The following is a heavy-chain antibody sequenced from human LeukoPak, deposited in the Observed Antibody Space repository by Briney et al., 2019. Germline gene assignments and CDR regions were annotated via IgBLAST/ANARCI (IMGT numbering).Heavy chain of an antibody. J-gene: IGHJ4*02. V-gene: IGHV3-15*01. CDR3: TIFYHEYSPY. D-gene: IGHD2/OR15-2a*01. CDR2: IKSNADGGTP. Sequence: GGSLRLSCAASGFSFMNAWMIWVRQAPGKGLEWVGRIKSNADGGTPDYAAPARGRFTISRDDSKNTLYLQMNSLKTEDTAVYYCTIFYHEYSPYWGRGTLVTVSS. CDR1: GFSFMNAW.